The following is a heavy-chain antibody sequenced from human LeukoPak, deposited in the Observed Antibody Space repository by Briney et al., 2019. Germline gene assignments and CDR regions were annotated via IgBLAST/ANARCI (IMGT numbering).Heavy chain of an antibody. CDR2: INPKSGGT. V-gene: IGHV1-2*02. D-gene: IGHD4-23*01. CDR1: GYTFTGYY. J-gene: IGHJ4*02. Sequence: ASVKVSCKASGYTFTGYYMHWVRQAPGQGLEWMGWINPKSGGTNYAQKFQGRVTMTRDTSISTAYMELSRLRSDDTAVYYCARAPDYGGNSGNYWGQGTLVTVSS. CDR3: ARAPDYGGNSGNY.